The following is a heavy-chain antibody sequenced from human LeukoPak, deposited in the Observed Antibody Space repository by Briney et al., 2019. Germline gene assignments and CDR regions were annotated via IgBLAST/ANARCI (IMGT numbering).Heavy chain of an antibody. CDR1: GFTLSSYL. J-gene: IGHJ4*02. CDR3: AREGGYDCSSTSCYPDY. CDR2: INSDGSST. V-gene: IGHV3-74*01. Sequence: GGSLRLSCAASGFTLSSYLMHWVRQAPGKGLVWVSRINSDGSSTSYADSVRGRFTISRDNAKNTLYLQMNSLRAEDTAVYYCAREGGYDCSSTSCYPDYWGQGTLVTVSS. D-gene: IGHD2-2*01.